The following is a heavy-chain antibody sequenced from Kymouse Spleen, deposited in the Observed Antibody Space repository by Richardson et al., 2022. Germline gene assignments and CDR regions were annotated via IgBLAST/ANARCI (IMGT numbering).Heavy chain of an antibody. V-gene: IGHV4-34*01. D-gene: IGHD3-10*01,IGHD6-6*01. Sequence: QVQLQQWGAGLLKPSETLSLTCAVYGGSFSGYYWSWIRQPPGKGLEWIGEINHSGSTNYNPSLKSRVTISVDTSKNQFSLKLSSVTAADTAVYYCARKGLGQGWFDPWGQGTLVTVSS. CDR2: INHSGST. CDR3: ARKGLGQGWFDP. CDR1: GGSFSGYY. J-gene: IGHJ5*02.